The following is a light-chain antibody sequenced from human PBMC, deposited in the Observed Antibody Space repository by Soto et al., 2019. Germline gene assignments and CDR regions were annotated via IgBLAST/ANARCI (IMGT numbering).Light chain of an antibody. Sequence: DIQMTQYPSSLSASVGDRVTITCRASQSISSYLNWYQQKPGKAPKLLIYAASSLQSGVPSRIKSSVSETDLQLTICSWQTEYCATYYCQQRYSTLFTFGSGTQVQI. CDR2: AAS. J-gene: IGKJ3*01. CDR1: QSISSY. CDR3: QQRYSTLFT. V-gene: IGKV1-39*01.